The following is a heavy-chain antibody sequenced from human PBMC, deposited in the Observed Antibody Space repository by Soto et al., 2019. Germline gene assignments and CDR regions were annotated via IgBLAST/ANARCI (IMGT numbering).Heavy chain of an antibody. Sequence: GGSLRLSCAASGFTFSSYWMSWVRQAPGKGLEWVANIKQDGSEKYYVDSVKGRFTISRDNSKNTLYLQMNSLRAEDTAVYYCAKMSCSSTSCYPNYYYYYGMDVWGQGTTVTVSS. D-gene: IGHD2-2*01. CDR1: GFTFSSYW. CDR2: IKQDGSEK. J-gene: IGHJ6*02. V-gene: IGHV3-7*01. CDR3: AKMSCSSTSCYPNYYYYYGMDV.